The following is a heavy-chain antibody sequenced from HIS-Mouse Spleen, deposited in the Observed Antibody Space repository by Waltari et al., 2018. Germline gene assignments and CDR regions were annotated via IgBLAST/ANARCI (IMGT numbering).Heavy chain of an antibody. Sequence: QVTLRESGPALVKPTQTLTLTCTFSGFSLSTRGMCVRWIRQPPGKALEWLARIDWDDDKYYSTSLKTRLTISKDTSKNQVVLTMTNMDPVETATYYCARIAEGYSSGWYAFDYWGQGTLVTVSS. J-gene: IGHJ4*02. CDR3: ARIAEGYSSGWYAFDY. CDR1: GFSLSTRGMC. V-gene: IGHV2-70*15. CDR2: IDWDDDK. D-gene: IGHD6-19*01.